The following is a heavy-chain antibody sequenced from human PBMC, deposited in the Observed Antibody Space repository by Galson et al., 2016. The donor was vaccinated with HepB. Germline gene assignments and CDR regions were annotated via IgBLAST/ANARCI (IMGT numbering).Heavy chain of an antibody. J-gene: IGHJ4*02. D-gene: IGHD3-3*01. CDR3: ARAPASGSPVKSGEWSSLEVFDS. CDR2: INYSGVT. V-gene: IGHV4-61*08. Sequence: SETLSLTCTVSGASFSRGAYYWSWIRQSPGKGLEWIGFINYSGVTNYNPSLKSRVTISVATSKSQFSLKVTSVTAADTAVYYCARAPASGSPVKSGEWSSLEVFDSWGQGTLVTVSS. CDR1: GASFSRGAYY.